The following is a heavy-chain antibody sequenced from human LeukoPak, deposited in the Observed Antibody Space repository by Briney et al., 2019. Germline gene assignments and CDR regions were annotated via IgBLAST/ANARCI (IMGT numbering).Heavy chain of an antibody. CDR3: ARDQQLVLFGDAFDI. V-gene: IGHV4-4*07. CDR1: GGSISSYY. CDR2: IYTSGST. Sequence: PSETLSLTCTVSGGSISSYYWSWIRQPAGKGLEWIRRIYTSGSTNYNPSLKSRVTMSVDTSKNQFSLKLSSVTAADTAVYYCARDQQLVLFGDAFDIWGQGTMVTVSS. J-gene: IGHJ3*02. D-gene: IGHD6-6*01.